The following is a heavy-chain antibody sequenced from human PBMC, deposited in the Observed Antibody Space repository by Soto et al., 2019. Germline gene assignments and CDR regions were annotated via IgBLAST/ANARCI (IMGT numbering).Heavy chain of an antibody. J-gene: IGHJ4*02. CDR1: GGSIIVPY. Sequence: SETLCLTYSVSGGSIIVPYWSWIRQSPGKGLEWLGYVYYTGSTNYSPSLRSRVSISVDTSKNEFSLRLSSVTAADTAVYFCARSVAVPGAHIDYWGQGSQVTVSS. CDR2: VYYTGST. V-gene: IGHV4-59*11. CDR3: ARSVAVPGAHIDY. D-gene: IGHD6-19*01.